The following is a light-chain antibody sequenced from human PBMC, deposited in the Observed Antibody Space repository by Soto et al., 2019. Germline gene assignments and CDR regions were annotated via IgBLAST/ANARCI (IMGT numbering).Light chain of an antibody. V-gene: IGKV1-5*01. CDR3: QQYNSYTRT. J-gene: IGKJ1*01. CDR2: DAS. Sequence: DIQMTQSPSTLSASVGDRVIITCRASQSINGWLAWHQQKPGKAPNVLISDASTMESGVPSRFSGSGSGTEFTLTISSLQPDDFATYYWQQYNSYTRTFGQGTKVDIK. CDR1: QSINGW.